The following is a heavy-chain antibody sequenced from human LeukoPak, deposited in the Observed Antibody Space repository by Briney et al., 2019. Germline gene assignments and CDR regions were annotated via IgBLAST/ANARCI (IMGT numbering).Heavy chain of an antibody. CDR2: ISYSGTS. CDR1: GDSISGSRFS. D-gene: IGHD2-15*01. Sequence: SETLSLTCSVSGDSISGSRFSWGWIRQPPGKGLEWIGSISYSGTSYHNPSLKSRVTLSVDTSKNQFSLHLNSVTAADTAVYFCARQGYISICFDPWGQGTLVTVSS. CDR3: ARQGYISICFDP. J-gene: IGHJ5*02. V-gene: IGHV4-39*01.